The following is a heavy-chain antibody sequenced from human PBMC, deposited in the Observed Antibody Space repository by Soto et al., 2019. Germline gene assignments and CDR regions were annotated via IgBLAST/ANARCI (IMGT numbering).Heavy chain of an antibody. CDR3: ARDPPITHLPFDY. V-gene: IGHV3-21*01. Sequence: EVQLVESGGGLVKPGGSLRLSCAASGFTFSSYSMNWVRQAPGKGLEWVSSISSSSSYIYYADSVKGRFTISRDNAKNSLYLQMNSLRAEDTAVYYCARDPPITHLPFDYWGQGTLVTVSS. CDR1: GFTFSSYS. CDR2: ISSSSSYI. J-gene: IGHJ4*02. D-gene: IGHD3-10*01.